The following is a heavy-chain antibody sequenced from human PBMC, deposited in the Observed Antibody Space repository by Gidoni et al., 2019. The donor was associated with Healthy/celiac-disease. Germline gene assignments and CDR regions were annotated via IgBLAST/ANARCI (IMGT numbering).Heavy chain of an antibody. CDR1: GFPFSNYA. D-gene: IGHD2-2*01. V-gene: IGHV3-30-3*01. J-gene: IGHJ6*03. Sequence: QVQLVASGGGVVQPGRSLRLPCAASGFPFSNYALHWVRQAPGKGLEWVAVISYDGSNKYYADSVKGRFTISRDNSKNTLYLQMNSLRAEDTAVYYCARDGIVVVPAETYYYYYMDVWGKGTTVTVSS. CDR2: ISYDGSNK. CDR3: ARDGIVVVPAETYYYYYMDV.